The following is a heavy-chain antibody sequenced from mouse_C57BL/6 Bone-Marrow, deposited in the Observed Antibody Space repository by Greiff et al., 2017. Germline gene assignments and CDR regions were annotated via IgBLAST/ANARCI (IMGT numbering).Heavy chain of an antibody. V-gene: IGHV1-69*01. CDR2: IDPSDSYT. CDR1: GYTFTSYW. J-gene: IGHJ3*01. CDR3: AGGVAWFAY. Sequence: QVQLQQPGAELVLPGASVKLSCKASGYTFTSYWMHWVKQRPGQGLEWIGEIDPSDSYTNYNNKFKGKYTLTVDKSSITAYLQLSSLTSEDTAVYNCAGGVAWFAYCGQGTLVTVSA.